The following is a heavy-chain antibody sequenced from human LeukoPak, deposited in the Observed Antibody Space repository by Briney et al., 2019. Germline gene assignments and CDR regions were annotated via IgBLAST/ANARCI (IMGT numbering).Heavy chain of an antibody. CDR1: GFTFSHYG. J-gene: IGHJ6*03. CDR3: AKSRIAVAGGPKGGMDV. Sequence: PGGTLRLSCAASGFTFSHYGMSWVRQAPGKGLEWVSGISGSGGSTYYADSVKGRFTISRDNSKNTLYLQMNSLRAEDTAVYYCAKSRIAVAGGPKGGMDVWGKGTTVTISS. V-gene: IGHV3-23*01. D-gene: IGHD6-19*01. CDR2: ISGSGGST.